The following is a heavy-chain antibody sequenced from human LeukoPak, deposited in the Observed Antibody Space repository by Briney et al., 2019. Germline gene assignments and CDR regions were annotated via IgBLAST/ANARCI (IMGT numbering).Heavy chain of an antibody. CDR3: AKRAFYGSGSCRVVLAYYFTY. V-gene: IGHV3-64*04. CDR2: INRNSGST. CDR1: GYTFSSYA. D-gene: IGHD3-10*01. Sequence: VGSLRLSCSASGYTFSSYAMHWVRQAPGKGLEYVSAINRNSGSTYYADSVKGRFSISRDNSKNTLYLQMNSMRAEDRAVYYCAKRAFYGSGSCRVVLAYYFTYWGQGTLVTASA. J-gene: IGHJ4*02.